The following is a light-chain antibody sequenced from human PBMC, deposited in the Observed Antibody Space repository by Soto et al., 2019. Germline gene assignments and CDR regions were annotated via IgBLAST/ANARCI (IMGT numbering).Light chain of an antibody. CDR3: QQYNNWPPWT. Sequence: EIVMTQSPATLSVSPGERATLSCRASQSVSSNLAWYQQKPGQAPRLLIYGASTRATGIPARFSGSGSGTEFSLTISSLVAVEAAVYACQQYNNWPPWTFGQGTKVEIK. V-gene: IGKV3-15*01. J-gene: IGKJ1*01. CDR1: QSVSSN. CDR2: GAS.